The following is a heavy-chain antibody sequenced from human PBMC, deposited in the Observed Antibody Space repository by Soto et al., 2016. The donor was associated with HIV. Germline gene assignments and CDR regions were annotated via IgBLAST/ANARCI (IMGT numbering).Heavy chain of an antibody. CDR2: ISSSSR. Sequence: EVQLVESGGGLVKPGGSLRLSCAASGFTFSSYNMNWVRQAPGKGLKWVSSISSSSRHYGDSVEGRFTISRDNAKNSLYLQMNSLRVEDTAVYYCARGDYSSAWDLWGQGTQVIVS. CDR3: ARGDYSSAWDL. CDR1: GFTFSSYN. V-gene: IGHV3-21*01. J-gene: IGHJ4*01. D-gene: IGHD6-19*01.